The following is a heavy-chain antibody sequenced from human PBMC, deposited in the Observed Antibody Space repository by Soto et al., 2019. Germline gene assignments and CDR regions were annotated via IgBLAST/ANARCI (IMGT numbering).Heavy chain of an antibody. V-gene: IGHV4-30-4*01. CDR1: GGSISSGDYY. D-gene: IGHD2-2*01. Sequence: PSETLSLTCTVSGGSISSGDYYWSWIRQPPGKGLEWIGYIYYSGSTYYNPSLKSRVTISVDTSKNQFSLKLSSVTAADTAVYYCARDRTVYGMDVWGQGTTVTVSS. J-gene: IGHJ6*02. CDR3: ARDRTVYGMDV. CDR2: IYYSGST.